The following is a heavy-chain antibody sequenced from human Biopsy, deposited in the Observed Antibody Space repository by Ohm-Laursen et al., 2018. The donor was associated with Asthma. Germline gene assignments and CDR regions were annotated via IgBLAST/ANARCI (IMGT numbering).Heavy chain of an antibody. D-gene: IGHD2-2*01. CDR1: GGTYNTYV. V-gene: IGHV1-69*13. CDR3: ARKAGSCISRTCYSLDF. J-gene: IGHJ4*02. CDR2: INSVFGTT. Sequence: ASVKVSCKSLGGTYNTYVIGWVRQAPGQGLEWMGGINSVFGTTTYPQKFQDRVTITADDSTSTVYMELSSLRSEDTAVYYCARKAGSCISRTCYSLDFWGQGTLVTVSS.